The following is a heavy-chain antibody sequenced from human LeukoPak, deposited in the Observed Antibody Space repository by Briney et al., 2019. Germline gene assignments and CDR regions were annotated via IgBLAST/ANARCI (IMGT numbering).Heavy chain of an antibody. Sequence: ASVKVSCKVSGYTLTELSMHWVRQAPGKGLEWMGGFDPEDGETIYAQKFQGRVTMTEDTSTDTAYMELSSLRSEDTAVYYCATEAPKQWLVGHFGYWGQGTLVTVSS. CDR2: FDPEDGET. J-gene: IGHJ4*02. CDR1: GYTLTELS. D-gene: IGHD6-19*01. V-gene: IGHV1-24*01. CDR3: ATEAPKQWLVGHFGY.